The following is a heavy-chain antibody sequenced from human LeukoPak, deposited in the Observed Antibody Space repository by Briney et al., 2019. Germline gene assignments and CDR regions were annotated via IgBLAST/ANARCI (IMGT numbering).Heavy chain of an antibody. CDR1: GGSISSYY. Sequence: PSETLSLTCTVSGGSISSYYWSWIRQPPGKGLEWIGYIYYSGSTNYNPSLKSRVTISVDTSKNQFSLKLSSVTAADTAVYYCARDKWEPAFDIWAKGQWSPSLQ. CDR2: IYYSGST. D-gene: IGHD1-26*01. V-gene: IGHV4-59*01. CDR3: ARDKWEPAFDI. J-gene: IGHJ3*02.